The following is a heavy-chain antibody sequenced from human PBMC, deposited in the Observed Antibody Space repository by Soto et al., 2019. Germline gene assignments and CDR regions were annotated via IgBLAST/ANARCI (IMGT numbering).Heavy chain of an antibody. V-gene: IGHV1-18*04. J-gene: IGHJ4*02. Sequence: ASVKVSCKASGYTFTSYGISWVRQAPGQGLEWMGWISAYNGNTNYAQKLQGRVTMTTDTSTSTAYMELRSLRSDDTAVYYCARDRTNRAAAGIYFDYWGQGTLVTVSS. D-gene: IGHD6-13*01. CDR1: GYTFTSYG. CDR2: ISAYNGNT. CDR3: ARDRTNRAAAGIYFDY.